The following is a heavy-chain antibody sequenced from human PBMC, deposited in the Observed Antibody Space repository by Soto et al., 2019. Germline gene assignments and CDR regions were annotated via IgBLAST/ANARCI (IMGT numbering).Heavy chain of an antibody. V-gene: IGHV4-39*01. CDR1: GGSLSISTYY. J-gene: IGHJ6*02. CDR3: ARGPVAATTKSMDV. CDR2: IFYSGGT. D-gene: IGHD2-15*01. Sequence: SETLSLTCTVSGGSLSISTYYWGWIRQSPGKGLEWIASIFYSGGTYYNPSFKSRATISVDTSKNQFSLKLSSVTAADTAVYYCARGPVAATTKSMDVWGQGTTVTVSS.